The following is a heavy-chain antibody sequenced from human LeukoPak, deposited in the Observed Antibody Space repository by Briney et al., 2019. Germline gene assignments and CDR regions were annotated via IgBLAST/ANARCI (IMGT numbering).Heavy chain of an antibody. Sequence: GRFRRFSGAAPETTFSSYGMSWVRQAPGKGLEGVSYIISIGMTIDYADSVKGRSTISTTNAKTSLYLHRTSLRAQNTAVNYCAELGITMFGGVWGEGTTVSISS. CDR3: AELGITMFGGV. J-gene: IGHJ6*04. D-gene: IGHD3-10*02. CDR2: IISIGMTI. CDR1: ETTFSSYG. V-gene: IGHV3-48*01.